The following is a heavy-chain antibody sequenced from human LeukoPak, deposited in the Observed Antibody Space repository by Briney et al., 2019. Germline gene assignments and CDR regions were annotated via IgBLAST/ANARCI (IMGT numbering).Heavy chain of an antibody. J-gene: IGHJ4*02. V-gene: IGHV3-23*01. CDR2: VSGSGGST. CDR1: GFTFSSYA. CDR3: AKDPVAGTTSHFFHY. Sequence: PGGSLRLSCAASGFTFSSYAMSWVRQAPGRGLEWVSAVSGSGGSTYYADSVKGRFTISRDNSKNTLYPQMNSLRAEDTAVYYCAKDPVAGTTSHFFHYWGQGTPVTVSS. D-gene: IGHD6-19*01.